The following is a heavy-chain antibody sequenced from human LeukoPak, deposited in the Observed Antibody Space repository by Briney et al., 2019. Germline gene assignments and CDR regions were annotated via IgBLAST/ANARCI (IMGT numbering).Heavy chain of an antibody. Sequence: PGGSLRLSCAASGFTVSSNYMSWVRQAPGKGLEWVSVIYSGGSTYYADYVKGRFTISRDNSKNTLYLQMNSLRAEDTAVYYCARGLTDYYDFWSGYYTGIYFDYWGQGTLVTVSS. CDR2: IYSGGST. J-gene: IGHJ4*02. CDR1: GFTVSSNY. V-gene: IGHV3-66*02. D-gene: IGHD3-3*01. CDR3: ARGLTDYYDFWSGYYTGIYFDY.